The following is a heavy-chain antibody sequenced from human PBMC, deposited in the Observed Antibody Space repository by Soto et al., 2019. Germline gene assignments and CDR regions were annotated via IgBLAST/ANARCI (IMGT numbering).Heavy chain of an antibody. CDR1: GFTFSSYS. V-gene: IGHV3-21*01. Sequence: GGSLRLSCAASGFTFSSYSMNWVRQAPGKGLEWVSSISSSSNYIYYADSVKGRFTISRDNAKNSLYLQMNSLRAEDTAVYYCARVYCSGGSCYSGDLSDEWGQGTLVTVSS. CDR2: ISSSSNYI. J-gene: IGHJ4*02. D-gene: IGHD2-15*01. CDR3: ARVYCSGGSCYSGDLSDE.